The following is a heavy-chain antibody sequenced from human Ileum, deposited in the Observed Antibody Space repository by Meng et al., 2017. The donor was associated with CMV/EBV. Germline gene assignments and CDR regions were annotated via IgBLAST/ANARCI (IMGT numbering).Heavy chain of an antibody. D-gene: IGHD2-15*01. V-gene: IGHV3-74*01. Sequence: SGFTVSDSWMRWVRQAPGKGLVWVARINSDGSTTNYVDSVKGRFTISRDNAKNTLYLQMNGLRAEDTAVYFCASYVGGGSSRSLGFWGRGTLVTVSS. CDR1: GFTVSDSW. CDR3: ASYVGGGSSRSLGF. CDR2: INSDGSTT. J-gene: IGHJ4*02.